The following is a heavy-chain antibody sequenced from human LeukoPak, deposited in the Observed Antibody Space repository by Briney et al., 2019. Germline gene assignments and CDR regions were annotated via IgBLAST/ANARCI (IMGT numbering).Heavy chain of an antibody. CDR2: IRSDGNYN. Sequence: GGSLRLSCGASGFIFSTYDMHWVRQAPGKGLEWVAFIRSDGNYNYYADSVKGRFTISRDNPKNTLYLQMNSLRPEDTALYYCTKPSGSGVDYWGQGTLVTVSS. CDR3: TKPSGSGVDY. V-gene: IGHV3-30*02. J-gene: IGHJ4*02. D-gene: IGHD1-26*01. CDR1: GFIFSTYD.